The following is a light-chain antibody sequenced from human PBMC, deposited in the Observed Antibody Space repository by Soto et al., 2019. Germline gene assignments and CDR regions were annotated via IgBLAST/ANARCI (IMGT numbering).Light chain of an antibody. J-gene: IGLJ1*01. CDR3: ASFAGSGTYG. V-gene: IGLV2-14*01. Sequence: QSALTQPASVSGSPGQSIAISCTGTSSDVGGYNYVSWYQQHPGKAPKLIIFDVTNRPSVVSDRFSGSKSGSTASLTISGLQTDDEADYYCASFAGSGTYGFGTGTKLTVL. CDR1: SSDVGGYNY. CDR2: DVT.